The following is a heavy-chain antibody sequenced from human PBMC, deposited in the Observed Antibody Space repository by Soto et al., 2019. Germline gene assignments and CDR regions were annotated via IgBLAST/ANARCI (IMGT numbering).Heavy chain of an antibody. Sequence: QVQLVESGGGVVQPGRSLRLSCAASGFTFSSYGMHWVRQAPGKGLEWVAVIWYDGSNKYYADSVKGRFTISRDNSKNTLYLQMNSLRAEDTAVYYCARPPGDSSSFDWGQGTLVTVSS. J-gene: IGHJ4*02. CDR1: GFTFSSYG. CDR3: ARPPGDSSSFD. V-gene: IGHV3-33*01. D-gene: IGHD6-13*01. CDR2: IWYDGSNK.